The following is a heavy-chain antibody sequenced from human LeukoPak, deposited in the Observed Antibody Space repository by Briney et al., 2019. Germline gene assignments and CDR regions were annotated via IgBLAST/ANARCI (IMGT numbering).Heavy chain of an antibody. Sequence: PVGSLRLSCAASGFTFSTYAMRWVRQAPGKGLEWVSSISGSGDATYYADSVKGRFTISRDNSKNTLYLQMNSLRAEDTAVYYCADSNYWYPNDYWGQGTLVTVSS. D-gene: IGHD4-11*01. V-gene: IGHV3-23*01. CDR2: ISGSGDAT. J-gene: IGHJ4*02. CDR1: GFTFSTYA. CDR3: ADSNYWYPNDY.